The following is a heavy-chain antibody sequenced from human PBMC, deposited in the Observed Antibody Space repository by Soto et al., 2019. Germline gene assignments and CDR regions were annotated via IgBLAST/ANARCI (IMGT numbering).Heavy chain of an antibody. CDR1: GYTFTSYG. J-gene: IGHJ4*02. V-gene: IGHV1-18*01. CDR2: ISAYNGNT. CDR3: ARDKRGYSYGMFDY. Sequence: PSVKVSCKASGYTFTSYGISWVRQAPGQGLEWMGWISAYNGNTNYAQKLQGRVTMTTDTSTSTAYMELRSLRSDDTAVYYCARDKRGYSYGMFDYWGQGTLVTVSS. D-gene: IGHD5-18*01.